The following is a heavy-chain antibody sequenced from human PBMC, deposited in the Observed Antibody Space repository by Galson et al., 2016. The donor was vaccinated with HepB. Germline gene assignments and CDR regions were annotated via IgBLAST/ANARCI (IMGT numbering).Heavy chain of an antibody. D-gene: IGHD2-15*01. CDR2: IIGNGGDS. CDR1: GFSISNFA. Sequence: SLRLSCAASGFSISNFAMSWVRQAPGKGLEWVSGIIGNGGDSYYADSVKGRFTISRDTSKNMVYLQMNSLRPEDTAVYYCARDRLVLIAATAQYFDQWGQGTLVTVSS. V-gene: IGHV3-23*01. CDR3: ARDRLVLIAATAQYFDQ. J-gene: IGHJ4*02.